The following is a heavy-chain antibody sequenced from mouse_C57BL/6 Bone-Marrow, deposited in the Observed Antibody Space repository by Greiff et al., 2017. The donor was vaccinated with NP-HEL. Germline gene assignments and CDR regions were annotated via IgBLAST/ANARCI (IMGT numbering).Heavy chain of an antibody. D-gene: IGHD1-1*01. V-gene: IGHV1-64*01. CDR1: GYTFTSYW. CDR3: ASYYGSSPFDY. J-gene: IGHJ2*01. CDR2: IHPNSGST. Sequence: QVQLQQPGAELVKPGASVKLSCKASGYTFTSYWMHWVKQRPGQGLEWIGMIHPNSGSTNYNEKFTSKATLTVDKSSSTAYMQLSSLTSEDSAVYYCASYYGSSPFDYWGQGTTLTVSS.